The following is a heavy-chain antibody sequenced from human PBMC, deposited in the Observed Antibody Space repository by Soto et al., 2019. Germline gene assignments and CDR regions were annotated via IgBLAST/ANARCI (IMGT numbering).Heavy chain of an antibody. J-gene: IGHJ3*02. CDR3: ARVVVSSGRHRPRLSGIDI. Sequence: GASVKVSCKASGYTFTSYGISWVRQAPGQGLEWMGWISAYNGNTNYAQKLQGRVTMTTDTSTSTAYMELRSLRSDDTAVYYCARVVVSSGRHRPRLSGIDIWGQGTMVTVSS. D-gene: IGHD6-19*01. V-gene: IGHV1-18*01. CDR2: ISAYNGNT. CDR1: GYTFTSYG.